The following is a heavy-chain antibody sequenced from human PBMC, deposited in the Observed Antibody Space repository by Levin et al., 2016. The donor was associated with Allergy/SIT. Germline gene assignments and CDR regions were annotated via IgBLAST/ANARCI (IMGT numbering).Heavy chain of an antibody. CDR1: GYRLTTYY. Sequence: ASVKVSCKASGYRLTTYYLHWVRQAPGQGLEWLGRVNLSGGSATYAQKLQGRVIMTRDTSTGTFYMELSSLRSEDTAVYYCATLSPGSGISSDYWGQGTLVTVSS. CDR2: VNLSGGSA. J-gene: IGHJ4*02. D-gene: IGHD3-10*01. V-gene: IGHV1-46*04. CDR3: ATLSPGSGISSDY.